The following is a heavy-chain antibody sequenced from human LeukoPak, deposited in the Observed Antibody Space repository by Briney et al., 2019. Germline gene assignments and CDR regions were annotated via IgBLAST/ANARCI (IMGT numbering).Heavy chain of an antibody. CDR3: ATSPGWSGYDYLYYYYYMDV. CDR1: GGSISSYY. V-gene: IGHV4-59*12. D-gene: IGHD5-12*01. CDR2: IHYSGST. Sequence: PSETLSLTCTVSGGSISSYYWSWIRQPPGKGLEWIGYIHYSGSTHYNPSLKSRVTISVDTSKNQVSLKLRSVTAADTAIYYCATSPGWSGYDYLYYYYYMDVWGKGTTVTVSS. J-gene: IGHJ6*03.